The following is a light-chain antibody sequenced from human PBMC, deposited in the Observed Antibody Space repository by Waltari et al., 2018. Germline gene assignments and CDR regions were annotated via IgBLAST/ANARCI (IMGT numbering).Light chain of an antibody. CDR3: HSFDSSLSTGVV. CDR2: GNS. V-gene: IGLV1-40*01. J-gene: IGLJ2*01. CDR1: SSNIGAGHD. Sequence: QSVLTQPPSVSGAPGQRVTISCTGTSSNIGAGHDVHWYQQFPGTAPKLLIYGNSNRPSGVPDRFSGSKSDTSASLTSTGLQAEDEADYVCHSFDSSLSTGVVFGGGTKVTVL.